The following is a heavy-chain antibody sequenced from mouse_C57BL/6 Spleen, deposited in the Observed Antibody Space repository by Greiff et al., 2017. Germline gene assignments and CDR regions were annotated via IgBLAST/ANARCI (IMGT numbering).Heavy chain of an antibody. J-gene: IGHJ4*01. CDR1: GFSFTSYG. CDR3: AKWVRRNYYAMDY. V-gene: IGHV2-3*01. CDR2: IWGDGST. D-gene: IGHD2-14*01. Sequence: VKLVESGPGLVAPSPCLSITCTVSGFSFTSYGVSWVRQPPGKGLEWVGVIWGDGSTNYHSAFISRLSISKDNSKSQVFLKLISLQTDDTATYYCAKWVRRNYYAMDYWGQGTSVTVSS.